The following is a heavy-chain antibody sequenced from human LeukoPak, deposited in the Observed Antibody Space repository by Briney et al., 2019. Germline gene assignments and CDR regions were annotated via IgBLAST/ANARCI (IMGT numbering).Heavy chain of an antibody. D-gene: IGHD2-2*01. CDR3: AKERRYCSSATCYDGAEFGS. Sequence: GSSVKVSCKASGGTLSNYPISWVRQAPGQGLEWMGGVIPIFGTSNYAQKFQGRVTITADELASTAYMELSSLRCEDTAIYYCAKERRYCSSATCYDGAEFGSWGPGTLVTVSS. CDR1: GGTLSNYP. J-gene: IGHJ5*01. CDR2: VIPIFGTS. V-gene: IGHV1-69*01.